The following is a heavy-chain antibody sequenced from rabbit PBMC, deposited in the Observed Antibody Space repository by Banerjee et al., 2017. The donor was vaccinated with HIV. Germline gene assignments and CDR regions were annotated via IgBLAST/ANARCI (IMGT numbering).Heavy chain of an antibody. Sequence: QEQLKESGGGLVQPGGSLALTCTASGFSISSSYYMCWVRQAPGKGLEWIACIYTDSNGNTVYASWAKGRFTISKTSSTTVTLQMTSLTAADTATYFCARGGTNVGNAFFNLWGPGTLVTVS. CDR3: ARGGTNVGNAFFNL. V-gene: IGHV1S45*01. J-gene: IGHJ4*01. D-gene: IGHD4-2*01. CDR2: IYTDSNGNT. CDR1: GFSISSSYY.